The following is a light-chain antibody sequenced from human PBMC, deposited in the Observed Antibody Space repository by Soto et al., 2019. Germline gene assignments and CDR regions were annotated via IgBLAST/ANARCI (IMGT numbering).Light chain of an antibody. CDR2: GAS. Sequence: EIVMTQSPVTLSVSPGERATLSCRASQSVSSNLAWYQQKPGQAPRLLIYGASTRATGIPGRFSGSGSGTEFTLTINSLQSEDFAVYYCQQYNNWPRTFGQGDQGGYQ. V-gene: IGKV3-15*01. CDR3: QQYNNWPRT. CDR1: QSVSSN. J-gene: IGKJ1*01.